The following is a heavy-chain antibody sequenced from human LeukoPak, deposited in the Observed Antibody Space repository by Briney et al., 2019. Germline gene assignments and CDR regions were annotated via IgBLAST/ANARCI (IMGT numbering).Heavy chain of an antibody. J-gene: IGHJ4*02. Sequence: KSGGSLRLSCAASGFTFSSYSMNWVRQAPGKGLEWVSSISSSSSYIYYADSVKGRFTISRDNAKNSLYLQMNSLRAEDTAVYYCARDEGIVVAHFDYWGQGTLVTVSS. CDR3: ARDEGIVVAHFDY. D-gene: IGHD2-15*01. CDR1: GFTFSSYS. CDR2: ISSSSSYI. V-gene: IGHV3-21*01.